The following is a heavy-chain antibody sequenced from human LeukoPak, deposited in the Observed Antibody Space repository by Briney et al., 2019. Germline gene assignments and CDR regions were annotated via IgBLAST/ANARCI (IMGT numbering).Heavy chain of an antibody. J-gene: IGHJ3*02. V-gene: IGHV1-69*04. CDR2: IIPILGIA. CDR3: ASLLYFDWSTDAFDI. D-gene: IGHD3-9*01. CDR1: GGTFSSYA. Sequence: SVKVSCKASGGTFSSYAISWVRQAPGQGLEWMGRIIPILGIANYAQEFQGRVTITADKSTSTAYMELSSLRSEDTAVYYCASLLYFDWSTDAFDIWGQGTMVTVSS.